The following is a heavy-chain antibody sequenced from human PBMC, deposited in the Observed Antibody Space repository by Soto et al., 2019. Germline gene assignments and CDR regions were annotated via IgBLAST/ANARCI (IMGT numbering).Heavy chain of an antibody. CDR1: GYTFTSYG. V-gene: IGHV1-18*01. CDR3: ARVRAAPGSYYFDY. J-gene: IGHJ4*02. Sequence: QVQLVQSGAEVKKPGASVKVSCKASGYTFTSYGWVRQAPGQGLEWMGWISGSNGNTNYAQKLQGRGTMTTDTSTSTAYMELRSLRSDDPAVYYCARVRAAPGSYYFDYWGQGTLVTVSS. D-gene: IGHD6-13*01. CDR2: ISGSNGNT.